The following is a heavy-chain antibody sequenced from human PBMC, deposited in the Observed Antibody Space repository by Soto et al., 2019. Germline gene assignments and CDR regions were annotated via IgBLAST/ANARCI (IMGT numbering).Heavy chain of an antibody. J-gene: IGHJ4*02. CDR1: GGSIGSYY. Sequence: SETLSLTCTVSGGSIGSYYWSWIRQPAGKGLEWIGHIYNRENTNYNPSLKSRVTLSVDTSRNQFSLKLSSVTAADTAVYYCARGRTYYHDSSGYYLFDYWGQGTLVTVSS. V-gene: IGHV4-4*07. CDR3: ARGRTYYHDSSGYYLFDY. CDR2: IYNRENT. D-gene: IGHD3-22*01.